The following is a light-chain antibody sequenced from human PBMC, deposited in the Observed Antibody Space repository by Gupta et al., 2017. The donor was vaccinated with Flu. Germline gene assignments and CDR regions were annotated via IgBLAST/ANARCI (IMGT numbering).Light chain of an antibody. Sequence: ESATLSCRASQSVSSNFAWYQQKPGQAPRLLIYGASTRATDIPASFSGSGSGTEFTLTISSLQSEDFAVYYCHQYNSWPPGTFGQGTKVEIK. J-gene: IGKJ1*01. V-gene: IGKV3-15*01. CDR3: HQYNSWPPGT. CDR2: GAS. CDR1: QSVSSN.